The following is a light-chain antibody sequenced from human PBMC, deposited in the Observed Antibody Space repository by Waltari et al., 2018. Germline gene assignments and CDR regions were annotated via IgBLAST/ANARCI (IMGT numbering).Light chain of an antibody. V-gene: IGLV2-23*02. J-gene: IGLJ1*01. Sequence: QSALTQPASVSGTTGQSIPIPCPGTTSDVGTYNLVPWYQQHPGKAPKLMICEVIKRPSGVSDRFSGSKSGNTASLTISGLQAEDEADYYCCSYAGSGTYVFGTGTKVTVL. CDR1: TSDVGTYNL. CDR2: EVI. CDR3: CSYAGSGTYV.